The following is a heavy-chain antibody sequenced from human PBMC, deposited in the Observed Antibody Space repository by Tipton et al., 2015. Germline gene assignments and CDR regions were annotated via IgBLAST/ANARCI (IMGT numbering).Heavy chain of an antibody. V-gene: IGHV5-51*03. CDR3: ARLIKFRDGSGSFDY. Sequence: QLVQSGAEVKKPGESLKISCKGSGYSFTNYWIGWVRQVPGKGLESVGIIYPGDSDTRYSPSFQGQVTIPADKSISTSYLQWSSLKASDPAMYYCARLIKFRDGSGSFDYWGQGTLVTVSS. J-gene: IGHJ4*02. CDR1: GYSFTNYW. CDR2: IYPGDSDT. D-gene: IGHD3-10*01.